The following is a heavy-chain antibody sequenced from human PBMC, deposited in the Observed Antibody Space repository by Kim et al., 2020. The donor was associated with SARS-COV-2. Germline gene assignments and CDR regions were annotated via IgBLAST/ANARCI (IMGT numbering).Heavy chain of an antibody. CDR1: GYSFTSYW. D-gene: IGHD6-13*01. V-gene: IGHV5-51*01. Sequence: GESLKISCKGSGYSFTSYWIGWVRQMPGKGLEWMGIIYPGDSDTRYSPSFQGQVTISADKSISTAYLQWSSLKAADTAMYYCARHAPGKGPQDWFDPWGQGTLVTVSS. J-gene: IGHJ5*02. CDR2: IYPGDSDT. CDR3: ARHAPGKGPQDWFDP.